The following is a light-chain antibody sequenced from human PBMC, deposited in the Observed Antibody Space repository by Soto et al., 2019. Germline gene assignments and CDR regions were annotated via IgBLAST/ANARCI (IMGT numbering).Light chain of an antibody. CDR3: QQYHSWPPT. Sequence: IVLNPCPATLSLSPGKITSVACRSSQSFSSSYLAWYQQIPGQAPRLLIYGASTRATVIPAGFSGSGSGTEFTLTISSLQSEDFAVYYCQQYHSWPPTFGQGTKVDIK. J-gene: IGKJ1*01. CDR1: QSFSSSY. CDR2: GAS. V-gene: IGKV3D-7*01.